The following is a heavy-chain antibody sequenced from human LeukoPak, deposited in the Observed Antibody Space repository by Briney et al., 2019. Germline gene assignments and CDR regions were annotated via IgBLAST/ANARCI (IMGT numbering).Heavy chain of an antibody. J-gene: IGHJ6*03. CDR1: GGSISSYY. CDR3: ARQNYDFWSGPPTFYYYYYVDV. D-gene: IGHD3-3*01. CDR2: IYTSGST. Sequence: SETLSLTCTVSGGSISSYYWSWIRQPPGKGLEWIGYIYTSGSTNYNPSLKSRVTISVDTSKNQFSLKLSSVTAADTAVYYCARQNYDFWSGPPTFYYYYYVDVWGKGTTVTVSS. V-gene: IGHV4-4*09.